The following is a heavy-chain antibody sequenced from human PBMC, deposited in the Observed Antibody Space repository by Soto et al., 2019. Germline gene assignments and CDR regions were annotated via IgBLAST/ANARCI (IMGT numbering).Heavy chain of an antibody. CDR2: ISSSGSYI. Sequence: VRLLESGGDLVQPGGSLRLSCAASGFTFSTYTMIWVRQAPGKGLEWVSHISSSGSYIHYADSVKGRFTVSRDNAKNSLYLQMNSLRDEDMAVYYCARDPEGAAIYGMDVWGQGTTVTVSS. CDR3: ARDPEGAAIYGMDV. D-gene: IGHD6-13*01. V-gene: IGHV3-48*02. J-gene: IGHJ6*02. CDR1: GFTFSTYT.